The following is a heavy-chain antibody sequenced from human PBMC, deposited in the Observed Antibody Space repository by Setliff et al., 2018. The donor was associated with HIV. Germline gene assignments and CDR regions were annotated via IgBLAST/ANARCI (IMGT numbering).Heavy chain of an antibody. CDR1: GGTFSSYA. CDR3: ARDTYNFWSAYYKAGFDP. CDR2: IIPIFATA. Sequence: WASVKVSCKASGGTFSSYAISWVRQAPGQGLEWMGGIIPIFATAKYAQKFQGRVSITRDTSASTAYMDLSSLRFEDTAVYYCARDTYNFWSAYYKAGFDPWGQGTLVTVSS. V-gene: IGHV1-69*05. J-gene: IGHJ5*02. D-gene: IGHD3-3*01.